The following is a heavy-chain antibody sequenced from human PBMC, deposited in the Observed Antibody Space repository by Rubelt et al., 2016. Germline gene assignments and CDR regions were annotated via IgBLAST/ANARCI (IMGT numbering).Heavy chain of an antibody. Sequence: GSLRLSCAASGFTFTTYWMSWVRQAPGKGLEWVANINQDGSEKYYVDSVRGRFTISRDNAKNSLYLQMNSLRAEDTAVYYCAKVGYYGSGSYYDYWGQGTLVTVSS. D-gene: IGHD3-10*01. CDR2: INQDGSEK. CDR3: AKVGYYGSGSYYDY. J-gene: IGHJ4*02. CDR1: GFTFTTYW. V-gene: IGHV3-7*01.